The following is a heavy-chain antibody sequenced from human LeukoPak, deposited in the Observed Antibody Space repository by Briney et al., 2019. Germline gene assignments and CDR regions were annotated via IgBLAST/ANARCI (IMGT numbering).Heavy chain of an antibody. CDR2: AYYNGST. CDR3: ARGGDFWSGYDPNYGMDV. CDR1: GGSISSYY. Sequence: AETLSLTCTVSGGSISSYYWSWIRQPPGKGLEWIGYAYYNGSTNYNPSLKSRVTISVDTSKNQFSLKLSPVTAADTAVYYCARGGDFWSGYDPNYGMDVWGQETTVTV. J-gene: IGHJ6*02. V-gene: IGHV4-59*01. D-gene: IGHD3-3*01.